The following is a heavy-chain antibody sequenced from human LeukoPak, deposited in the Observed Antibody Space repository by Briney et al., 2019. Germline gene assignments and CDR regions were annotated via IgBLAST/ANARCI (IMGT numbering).Heavy chain of an antibody. CDR3: ARDLYSSGWGYFDY. CDR2: IYHSGST. Sequence: SETLSLTCAISGYSISSGYYWGWIRQPPGKGLEWIGSIYHSGSTYYNPSLKSRVTISLDTSENQFSLKLSSVTAADTAVYYCARDLYSSGWGYFDYWGQGTLVTVSS. J-gene: IGHJ4*02. V-gene: IGHV4-38-2*02. D-gene: IGHD6-19*01. CDR1: GYSISSGYY.